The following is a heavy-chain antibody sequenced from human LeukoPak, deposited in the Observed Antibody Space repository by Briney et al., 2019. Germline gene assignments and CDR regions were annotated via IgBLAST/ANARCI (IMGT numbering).Heavy chain of an antibody. CDR3: ARQAGDYSHPYDY. J-gene: IGHJ4*02. V-gene: IGHV3-23*05. Sequence: GGTLRLSCAASGFSFSTYGMSWVRQAPGKGLEWVSGITNSGSSTYYTDSVKGRFTISRDNSKNTLYLQMNSLRAEDTAVYYCARQAGDYSHPYDYWGQGTLVTVSS. CDR1: GFSFSTYG. D-gene: IGHD3-22*01. CDR2: ITNSGSST.